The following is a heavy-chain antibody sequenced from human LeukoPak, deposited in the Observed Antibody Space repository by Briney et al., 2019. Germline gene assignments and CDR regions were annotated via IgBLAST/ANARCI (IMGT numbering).Heavy chain of an antibody. CDR1: GGTFSSYA. Sequence: VASVKVSCKASGGTFSSYAISWVRQAPGQGLEWMGGIIPIFGTANYAQKFQGRVTITADKSTSTVYMDLSSLRSEDTAVYYCARGSVVPAASHGGYYMDVWGKGTTVTISS. CDR3: ARGSVVPAASHGGYYMDV. D-gene: IGHD2-2*01. J-gene: IGHJ6*03. CDR2: IIPIFGTA. V-gene: IGHV1-69*06.